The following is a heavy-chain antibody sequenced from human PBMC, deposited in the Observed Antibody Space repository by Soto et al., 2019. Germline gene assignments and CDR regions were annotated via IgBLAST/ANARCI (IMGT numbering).Heavy chain of an antibody. CDR3: ARYLEPYSRSYWFDP. CDR1: GYTFTSYG. V-gene: IGHV1-18*04. J-gene: IGHJ5*02. CDR2: ISAYNGNT. D-gene: IGHD6-6*01. Sequence: PSVKVSCKASGYTFTSYGISWVRQAPGQGLEWMGWISAYNGNTNYAQKLQGRVTMTTDTSTSTAYMELRSLRSDDTGVYYCARYLEPYSRSYWFDPCGQGSLVIVSA.